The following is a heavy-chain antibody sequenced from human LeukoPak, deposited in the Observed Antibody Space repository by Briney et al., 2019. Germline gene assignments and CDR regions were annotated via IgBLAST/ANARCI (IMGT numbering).Heavy chain of an antibody. D-gene: IGHD3-10*01. J-gene: IGHJ4*02. CDR3: ARDRGGYYGSENDF. CDR1: GFTVSSNS. V-gene: IGHV3-53*01. Sequence: GGSLRLSCTVSGFTVSSNSMSWVRQAPGKGLEWGSFIYSDNTHYSDSVKGRFTISRDNAKNSLYLQMNSLRAEDTAVYYCARDRGGYYGSENDFWGQGTLVTVSS. CDR2: IYSDNT.